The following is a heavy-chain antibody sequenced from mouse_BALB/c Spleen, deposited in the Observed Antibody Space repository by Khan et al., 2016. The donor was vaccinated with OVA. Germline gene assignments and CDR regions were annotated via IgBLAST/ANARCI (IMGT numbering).Heavy chain of an antibody. D-gene: IGHD2-1*01. Sequence: VQLQESGAELAQPGASVKMSCKTSGYTFTTYWMHWVKQRPGQGLEWIGYINPSTGYTEYNQRFKDKATLTTDDSFSTAYIQLSRLTSDDSAVYYCTRRGLDGIFPYWGQGTLVTVSA. CDR3: TRRGLDGIFPY. CDR1: GYTFTTYW. CDR2: INPSTGYT. V-gene: IGHV1-7*01. J-gene: IGHJ3*01.